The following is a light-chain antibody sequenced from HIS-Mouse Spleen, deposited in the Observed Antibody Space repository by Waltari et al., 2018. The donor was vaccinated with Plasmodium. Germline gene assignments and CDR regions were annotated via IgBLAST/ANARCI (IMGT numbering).Light chain of an antibody. Sequence: SYELTQPPSVSVSPGQTARITCSGDALPKKYAYWYQQNSGQAPVLVLYEDSKRPSGIPERFSGSSSGTIATLTISGAQVEDEADYYCYSTDSSGNHRVFGGGTKLTVL. J-gene: IGLJ3*02. CDR2: EDS. CDR3: YSTDSSGNHRV. V-gene: IGLV3-10*01. CDR1: ALPKKY.